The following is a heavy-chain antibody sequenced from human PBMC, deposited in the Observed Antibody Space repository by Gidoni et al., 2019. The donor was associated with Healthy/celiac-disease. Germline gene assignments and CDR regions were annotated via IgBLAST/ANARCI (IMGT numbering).Heavy chain of an antibody. J-gene: IGHJ5*02. CDR3: ARGRITMVRGCWFDP. CDR1: GGSISSSSYY. Sequence: QLQLQESGPGLVKPSETLSLTCTVSGGSISSSSYYWGWIRQPPGKGLEWIGSLYYSGSTYYNPSLKSLVTISVDTSKNQFSLKLSSVTAADTAVYYCARGRITMVRGCWFDPWGQGTLVTVSS. CDR2: LYYSGST. D-gene: IGHD3-10*01. V-gene: IGHV4-39*01.